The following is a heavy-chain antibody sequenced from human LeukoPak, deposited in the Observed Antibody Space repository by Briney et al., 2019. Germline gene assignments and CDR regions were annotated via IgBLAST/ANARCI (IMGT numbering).Heavy chain of an antibody. D-gene: IGHD3-10*01. Sequence: GGSLRLSCAASGFTFSTYNMDWVRQAPGKGLEWVSSIGSSRFYISYADSVRGRFTISRDNAKNSLYLQMNSLRPEDTAVYYCARIYYSDSGGFYSDYWGQGTLVTVSS. J-gene: IGHJ4*02. CDR2: IGSSRFYI. CDR3: ARIYYSDSGGFYSDY. CDR1: GFTFSTYN. V-gene: IGHV3-21*01.